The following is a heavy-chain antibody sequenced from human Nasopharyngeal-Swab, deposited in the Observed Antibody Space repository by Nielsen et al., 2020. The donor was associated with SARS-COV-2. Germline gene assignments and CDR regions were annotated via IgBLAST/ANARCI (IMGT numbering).Heavy chain of an antibody. CDR1: GGSISSGNYY. Sequence: SETLSPTCTVSGGSISSGNYYWTWIRQPAGKGLEWIGRLYINGSTNYNPSLKSRVTISADTSKNQFSLKLSSVTAADTAVYYCARIGRFFDWLSAYNGMDVWGHGTTVTVSS. D-gene: IGHD3-9*01. CDR3: ARIGRFFDWLSAYNGMDV. J-gene: IGHJ6*02. CDR2: LYINGST. V-gene: IGHV4-61*02.